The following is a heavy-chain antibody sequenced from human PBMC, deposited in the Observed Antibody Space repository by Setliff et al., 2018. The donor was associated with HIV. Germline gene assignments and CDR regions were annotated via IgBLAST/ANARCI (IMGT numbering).Heavy chain of an antibody. Sequence: PGESLKISCKGFAYGLTSYWIGWVRQMPGKGLEWMGIINPGDSDTRYSPSFQGQVTFSVDKSISTAYLHWSSLKASDTAMYYCARQDSNNNYYYYGMDVWGQGTTVTVSS. CDR3: ARQDSNNNYYYYGMDV. V-gene: IGHV5-51*01. J-gene: IGHJ6*02. CDR2: INPGDSDT. CDR1: AYGLTSYW. D-gene: IGHD4-4*01.